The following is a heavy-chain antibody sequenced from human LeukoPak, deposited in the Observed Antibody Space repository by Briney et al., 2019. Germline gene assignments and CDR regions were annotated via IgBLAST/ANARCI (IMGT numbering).Heavy chain of an antibody. V-gene: IGHV1-2*02. J-gene: IGHJ3*02. CDR1: GYTFTGYY. Sequence: ASVKVSCKASGYTFTGYYMHWVRQAPGQGLEWMGWINPNSGGTNYAQKFQGRVTMTRDTSISTAYMELSRLRSDDTAVHYCARVGINSGSPRGAFDIWGQGTMVTVSS. D-gene: IGHD1-26*01. CDR3: ARVGINSGSPRGAFDI. CDR2: INPNSGGT.